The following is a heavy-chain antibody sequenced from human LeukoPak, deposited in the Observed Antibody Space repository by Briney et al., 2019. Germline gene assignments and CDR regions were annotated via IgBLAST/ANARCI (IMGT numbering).Heavy chain of an antibody. CDR3: ARVSAATNEADY. J-gene: IGHJ4*02. CDR1: GGSISSGGYA. D-gene: IGHD2-15*01. CDR2: IYHRGST. V-gene: IGHV4-30-2*01. Sequence: SQTLSLTCAVSGGSISSGGYAWSWIRQPAGKGLEWIGYIYHRGSTFYNPSLKSRVTISVDRSKNQFSLKLTSVTAADTAVYYCARVSAATNEADYWGQGTLVTVSS.